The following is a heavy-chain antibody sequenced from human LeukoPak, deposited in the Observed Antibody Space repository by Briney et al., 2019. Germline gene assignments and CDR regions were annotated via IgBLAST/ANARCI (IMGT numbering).Heavy chain of an antibody. V-gene: IGHV1-8*02. Sequence: ASVKVSCKASGYTFTGYYMHWVRQAPGQGLEWMGWMNPNSGNTGYAQKFQGRVTMTRNTSISTAYMELSSLRSEDTAVYYCARGFSDYYGMDVWGQGTTVTVSS. CDR2: MNPNSGNT. CDR3: ARGFSDYYGMDV. J-gene: IGHJ6*02. CDR1: GYTFTGYY.